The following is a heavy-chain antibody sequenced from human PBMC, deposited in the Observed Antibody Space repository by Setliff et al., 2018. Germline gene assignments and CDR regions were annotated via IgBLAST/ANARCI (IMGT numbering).Heavy chain of an antibody. CDR3: ASNPFNSGPPYYFDY. Sequence: SETLSLTCTVSGGFIRDYYWNWIRQSPGKGLEWIGYIYYRGTTNYNSSLKSRVTISIDTSKNQFSLKLDSVIVADTAVYYCASNPFNSGPPYYFDYWGQGTLVTVSS. CDR1: GGFIRDYY. V-gene: IGHV4-59*08. D-gene: IGHD6-19*01. CDR2: IYYRGTT. J-gene: IGHJ4*02.